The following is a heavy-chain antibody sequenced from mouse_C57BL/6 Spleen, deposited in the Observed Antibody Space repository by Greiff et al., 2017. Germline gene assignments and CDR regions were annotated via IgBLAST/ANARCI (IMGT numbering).Heavy chain of an antibody. J-gene: IGHJ4*01. CDR1: GFSLTSYG. CDR2: IWSGGST. Sequence: QVQLQQSGPGLVQPSQSLSITCTVSGFSLTSYGVHWVRQPPGQGLEWLGVIWSGGSTDYNAAFISRLSISKDNSKSQVFFKMNSLQADDTAIYYCAKADSNYVNYYAMDYWGQGTSVTVSS. D-gene: IGHD2-5*01. CDR3: AKADSNYVNYYAMDY. V-gene: IGHV2-4*01.